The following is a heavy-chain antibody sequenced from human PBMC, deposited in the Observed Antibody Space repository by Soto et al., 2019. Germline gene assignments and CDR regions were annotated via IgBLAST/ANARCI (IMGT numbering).Heavy chain of an antibody. V-gene: IGHV4-31*03. D-gene: IGHD2-2*01. J-gene: IGHJ5*02. CDR1: GGSISSGGYY. Sequence: PSETLSLTCTVSGGSISSGGYYWSWIRQHPGKGLEWIGYIYYSGTTYYNPSLKNRVTISVDTSKNQFSLKLSSVSAADTALYYCARCSLVVVPAPGFDPWGRGIQVTVSS. CDR3: ARCSLVVVPAPGFDP. CDR2: IYYSGTT.